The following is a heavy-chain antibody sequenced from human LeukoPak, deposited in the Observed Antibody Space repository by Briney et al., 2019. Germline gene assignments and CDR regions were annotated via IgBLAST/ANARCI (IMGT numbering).Heavy chain of an antibody. V-gene: IGHV4-59*08. J-gene: IGHJ4*02. CDR2: IYYSGST. D-gene: IGHD3-16*01. CDR3: ARHGDTYYFDY. Sequence: PSETLSLTCTVSGGSISSYYWSWIRQPPGKGLEWIGYIYYSGSTNYNPSLKSRVTLSVDTSKNQFSLKLSSVTAADTAVYYCARHGDTYYFDYWGQGTLVTVSS. CDR1: GGSISSYY.